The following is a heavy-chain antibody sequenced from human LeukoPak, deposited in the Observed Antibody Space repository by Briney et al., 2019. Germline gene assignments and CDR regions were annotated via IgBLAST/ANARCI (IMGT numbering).Heavy chain of an antibody. CDR2: IRYDGSNK. D-gene: IGHD6-19*01. V-gene: IGHV3-30*02. Sequence: GGSLRLSCAASGFTFSSYGMHWVRQAPGKGLEWVAFIRYDGSNKYYADFVKGRFTISRDNSKNTLYLQMNSLRAEDTAVYYCAKGSAYSSGWFDPWGQGTLVTVSS. CDR3: AKGSAYSSGWFDP. CDR1: GFTFSSYG. J-gene: IGHJ5*02.